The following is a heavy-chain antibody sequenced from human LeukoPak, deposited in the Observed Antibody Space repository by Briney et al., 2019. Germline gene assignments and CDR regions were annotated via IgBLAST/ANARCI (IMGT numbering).Heavy chain of an antibody. V-gene: IGHV4-59*08. CDR2: IYYSGST. CDR1: GGSISSYS. J-gene: IGHJ6*02. CDR3: ARLPHESYDYVWGSYPLVRNYYGMDV. Sequence: PSETLSLTCTASGGSISSYSWSWIRQPPGKGLEWIGYIYYSGSTNYNPSLKSRVTISVDTSKNQFSLKLSSVTAADTAVYYCARLPHESYDYVWGSYPLVRNYYGMDVWGQGTTVTVSS. D-gene: IGHD3-16*02.